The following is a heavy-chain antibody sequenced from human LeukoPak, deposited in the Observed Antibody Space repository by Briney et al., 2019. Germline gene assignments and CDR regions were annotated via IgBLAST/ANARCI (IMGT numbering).Heavy chain of an antibody. CDR1: GGSISSTTYY. Sequence: ASAALSLTCTVSGGSISSTTYYWAWIRQPPGMGLEWIGSVYYGETTYYNPSPESRVTISVDTSKNQFSLRLNSVTAADTAVYYCARHEASYFYYYMDVWGAGTTVIVSS. CDR3: ARHEASYFYYYMDV. V-gene: IGHV4-39*01. CDR2: VYYGETT. J-gene: IGHJ6*03.